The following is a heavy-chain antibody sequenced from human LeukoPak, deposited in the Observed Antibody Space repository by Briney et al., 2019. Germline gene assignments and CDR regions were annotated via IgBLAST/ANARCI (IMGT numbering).Heavy chain of an antibody. Sequence: GSLRLSCAASGFTFSRYWMSWVRQAPGKGLEWVANIKQDGSEKYYVDSVKGRFTISRDNAKNSLYLQMNSLRAEDTAVYYCARDGYSSSDYWGQGTLVTVSS. V-gene: IGHV3-7*03. CDR2: IKQDGSEK. CDR1: GFTFSRYW. D-gene: IGHD6-6*01. CDR3: ARDGYSSSDY. J-gene: IGHJ4*02.